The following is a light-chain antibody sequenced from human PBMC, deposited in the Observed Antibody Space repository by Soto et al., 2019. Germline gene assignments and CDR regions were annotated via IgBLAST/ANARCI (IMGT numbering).Light chain of an antibody. J-gene: IGLJ1*01. CDR1: SSDDGGYND. V-gene: IGLV2-14*01. CDR3: SSYTSSSTYV. Sequence: QSALTKPASVSGSPGQSITISCTGTSSDDGGYNDVSWYQPHPGKAPKLMIYDVSNRPSGVSNRFSGSTSGNTASLTISGRQAEYEADYYGSSYTSSSTYVFGTGTKVTVL. CDR2: DVS.